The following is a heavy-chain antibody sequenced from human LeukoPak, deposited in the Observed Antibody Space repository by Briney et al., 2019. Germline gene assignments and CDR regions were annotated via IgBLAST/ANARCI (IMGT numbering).Heavy chain of an antibody. J-gene: IGHJ4*02. V-gene: IGHV4-34*01. D-gene: IGHD6-13*01. CDR1: GGSFSGYY. CDR3: ARRWQQLVLTEFDY. Sequence: SETLSLTCAVYGGSFSGYYWSWIRQPPGKGLEWIGEINHSGSTNYNPSLKSRVTTSVDTSKNQSSLKLSSVTAADTAVYCCARRWQQLVLTEFDYWGRGTLVTVSS. CDR2: INHSGST.